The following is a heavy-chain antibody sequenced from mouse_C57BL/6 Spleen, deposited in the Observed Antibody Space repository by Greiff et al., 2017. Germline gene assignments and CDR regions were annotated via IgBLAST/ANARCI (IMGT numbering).Heavy chain of an antibody. CDR2: IYPGDGDT. CDR3: ARDYGSSGYYFDY. D-gene: IGHD1-1*01. Sequence: VKLVESGPELVKPGASVKISCKASGYAFSSSWMNWVKQRPGKGLEWIGRIYPGDGDTNYNGKFKGKATLTADKSSSTAYMQLSSLTSEDSAVYFCARDYGSSGYYFDYWGQGTTLTVSS. V-gene: IGHV1-82*01. J-gene: IGHJ2*01. CDR1: GYAFSSSW.